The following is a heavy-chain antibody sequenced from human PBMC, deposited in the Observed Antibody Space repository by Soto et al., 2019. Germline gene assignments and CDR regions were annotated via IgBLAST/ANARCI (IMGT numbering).Heavy chain of an antibody. D-gene: IGHD5-12*01. J-gene: IGHJ4*02. CDR1: GFSFSSYA. CDR3: AKGSIEYSASVDN. V-gene: IGHV3-23*01. Sequence: DVQLLESGGGLVQPGGSLRLSCAASGFSFSSYAMVWVRQAPGKGLEWVAVISARGGSSYFADSVKGRFTLSRDNSKNVLSLEMNILRAEDTAIYFCAKGSIEYSASVDNWGQGTLVVVSS. CDR2: ISARGGSS.